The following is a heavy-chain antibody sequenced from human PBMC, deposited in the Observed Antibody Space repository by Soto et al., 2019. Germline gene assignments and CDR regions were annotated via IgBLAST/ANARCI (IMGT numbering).Heavy chain of an antibody. CDR1: GFTFRKAW. J-gene: IGHJ4*02. CDR2: IKSKNDGGTT. D-gene: IGHD3-22*01. Sequence: EVQLVESGGGLVKPGGSLRLSCAASGFTFRKAWMSWVRQAPGKGLEWVGRIKSKNDGGTTDFAAPVKGRFTISRDDSKDTLYLQMNSLKTEDTAMYYCITGPWEVVVVNWGQGTLVTVSS. V-gene: IGHV3-15*01. CDR3: ITGPWEVVVVN.